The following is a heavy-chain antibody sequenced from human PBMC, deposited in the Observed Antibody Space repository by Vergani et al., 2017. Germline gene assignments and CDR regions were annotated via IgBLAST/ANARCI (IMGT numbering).Heavy chain of an antibody. CDR2: VDLSGST. D-gene: IGHD2-21*02. CDR1: GISITSRFY. J-gene: IGHJ3*02. CDR3: ARSLRDSGDWTTYAFDI. Sequence: QVKLQESGPGLVRPSETLSLTCGVSGISITSRFYWGWIRQPPGKGLEWIGNVDLSGSTYYNPSLKSRVTVSVDTSKNQLSLKLSSVTAADTAVYYCARSLRDSGDWTTYAFDIWGQGTVVTVSS. V-gene: IGHV4-38-2*01.